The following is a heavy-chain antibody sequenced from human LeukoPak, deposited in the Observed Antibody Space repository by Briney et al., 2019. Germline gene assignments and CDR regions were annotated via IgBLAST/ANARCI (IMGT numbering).Heavy chain of an antibody. CDR1: GGTFSSYA. D-gene: IGHD3-22*01. CDR3: ARAADSSGQGYYYYMDV. Sequence: SVKVSCKASGGTFSSYAISWVRQAPGQGLEWMGGIIPIFGTANYAQKFQGRVTITADESTSTAYMELSSLRSEDTAVYYCARAADSSGQGYYYYMDVWGKGTTVTISS. CDR2: IIPIFGTA. V-gene: IGHV1-69*01. J-gene: IGHJ6*03.